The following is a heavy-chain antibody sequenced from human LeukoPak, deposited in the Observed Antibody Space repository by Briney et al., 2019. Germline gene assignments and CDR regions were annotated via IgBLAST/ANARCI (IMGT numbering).Heavy chain of an antibody. D-gene: IGHD3-10*01. CDR2: IKQDGSDK. CDR3: ARSLWPADY. V-gene: IGHV3-7*02. J-gene: IGHJ4*02. Sequence: PGGSLRLSCATSGFTFSDYWMSWVRHSPGQGLEWVADIKQDGSDKEYVDSVKGRVTISRDNAKKSLYLQMDSLRAEDTAVYYCARSLWPADYWGQGTLVTVSS. CDR1: GFTFSDYW.